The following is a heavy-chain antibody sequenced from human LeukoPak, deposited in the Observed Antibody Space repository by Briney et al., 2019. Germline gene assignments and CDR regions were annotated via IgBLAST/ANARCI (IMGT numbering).Heavy chain of an antibody. CDR2: IFYSGST. CDR1: GGSISTYY. J-gene: IGHJ4*02. D-gene: IGHD1-26*01. V-gene: IGHV4-59*12. Sequence: SETLSLTCTVSGGSISTYYWSWIRQPPGKGLEWIGYIFYSGSTNYNPSLKSRVTMSVDTSKNQFSLKLISVTAADTAVYYCARDFPGRAIDYWGQGTLVTVSS. CDR3: ARDFPGRAIDY.